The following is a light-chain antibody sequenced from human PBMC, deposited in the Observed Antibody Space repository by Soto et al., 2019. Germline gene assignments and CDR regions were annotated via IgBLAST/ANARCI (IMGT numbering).Light chain of an antibody. CDR3: SSYTTSSTLV. V-gene: IGLV2-14*01. CDR1: NSDVGAYNF. Sequence: QSVLTQPASVSGSPGQSIIISCTGTNSDVGAYNFLSWYQQHPGKAPKLIISEVSNRPSGVSNRFSGSKSGNTASLTISGLQTEDEADYYCSSYTTSSTLVFGGGTKLTVL. J-gene: IGLJ3*02. CDR2: EVS.